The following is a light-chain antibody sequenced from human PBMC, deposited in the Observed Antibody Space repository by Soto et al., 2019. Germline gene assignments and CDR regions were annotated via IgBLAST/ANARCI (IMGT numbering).Light chain of an antibody. Sequence: EVLLTQSPVPLSLSPGERATLSCRASQSFGGLLAWYQQKPGQAARLLIYDAYNRATGIPPRFSGSGSGTDFTLTISSLEHEDSAVYSCQQRHMWPITCGQGTRLEIK. V-gene: IGKV3-11*01. CDR3: QQRHMWPIT. CDR2: DAY. J-gene: IGKJ5*01. CDR1: QSFGGL.